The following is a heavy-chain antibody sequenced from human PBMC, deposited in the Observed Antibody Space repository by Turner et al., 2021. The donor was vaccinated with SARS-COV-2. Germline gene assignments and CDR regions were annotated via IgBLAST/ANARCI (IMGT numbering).Heavy chain of an antibody. Sequence: EVQLADSGGGLIQPGGSVRLSCAGSGFTVSSNYMSWVRQARGKGLEWVSVSYSGGSTYYADSVKGRFTISRDNSKNTLYLQMNSLRAEDTAVYYCGRGHSSGWQQSGAFDIWGQGTMVTVSS. D-gene: IGHD6-19*01. V-gene: IGHV3-53*01. CDR1: GFTVSSNY. CDR3: GRGHSSGWQQSGAFDI. J-gene: IGHJ3*02. CDR2: SYSGGST.